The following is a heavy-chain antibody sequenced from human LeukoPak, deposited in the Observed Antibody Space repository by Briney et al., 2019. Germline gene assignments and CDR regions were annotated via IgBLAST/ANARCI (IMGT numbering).Heavy chain of an antibody. CDR3: ARGRYGSGRYPLDNFDN. J-gene: IGHJ4*02. CDR1: GFTFSSYG. V-gene: IGHV3-33*01. Sequence: PGGSLRLSCAASGFTFSSYGMHWVRQAPGKGLEWVAVIWYDGSNKYYADSVKGRFTISRDNSKDTLYLQMNSLRAEDTAAYYCARGRYGSGRYPLDNFDNWGQGTLVTVSS. CDR2: IWYDGSNK. D-gene: IGHD3-10*01.